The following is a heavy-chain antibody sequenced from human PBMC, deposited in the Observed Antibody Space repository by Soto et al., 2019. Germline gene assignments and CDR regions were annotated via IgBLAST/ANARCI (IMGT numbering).Heavy chain of an antibody. D-gene: IGHD3-10*01. V-gene: IGHV3-7*05. J-gene: IGHJ6*02. CDR3: ATDPYNHGDYGYGMDV. CDR1: GFSFSNYW. CDR2: INQDGSGK. Sequence: EVQLVEFGGGLVQPGGSLRLSCVVSGFSFSNYWMSWVRQAPGKGLEWVANINQDGSGKVYVDSVKGRFTISRDNAENSLSLQMNSLRAEDAAVYYCATDPYNHGDYGYGMDVWGQGTTVTVSS.